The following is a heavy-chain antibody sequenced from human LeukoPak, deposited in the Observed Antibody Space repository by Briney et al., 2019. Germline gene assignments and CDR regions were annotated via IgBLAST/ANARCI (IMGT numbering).Heavy chain of an antibody. D-gene: IGHD6-13*01. CDR2: INPKSGGT. CDR3: ARARYSSSWYFDC. Sequence: ASVKVSCKAAGYTFSGYYMHWVRQPPGQGLEWMGGINPKSGGTSYAQNFQGRVTMTRDTTITTAYMDLSRLRSDDTAVYCCARARYSSSWYFDCWGQGTLVTVSS. J-gene: IGHJ4*02. CDR1: GYTFSGYY. V-gene: IGHV1-2*02.